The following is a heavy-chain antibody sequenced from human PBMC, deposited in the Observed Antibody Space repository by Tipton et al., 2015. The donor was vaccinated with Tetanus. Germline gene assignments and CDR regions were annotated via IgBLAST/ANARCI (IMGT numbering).Heavy chain of an antibody. Sequence: QSGPEVKKPGASVKVSCKASGYTFTSYGISWVRQAPGQGLEWMGWISAYNGNTNYAQKLQGRVTMTTDTSTSTAYMELRSLRSDDTAVYYCASSPLARVMESITMVRGVMQNWGQGTLVTVSS. D-gene: IGHD3-10*01. CDR3: ASSPLARVMESITMVRGVMQN. CDR1: GYTFTSYG. CDR2: ISAYNGNT. V-gene: IGHV1-18*01. J-gene: IGHJ4*02.